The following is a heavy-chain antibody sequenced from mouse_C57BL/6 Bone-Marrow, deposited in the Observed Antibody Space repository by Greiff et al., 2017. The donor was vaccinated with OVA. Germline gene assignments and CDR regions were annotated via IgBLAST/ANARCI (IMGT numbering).Heavy chain of an antibody. CDR2: IRNKANGSTT. Sequence: DVLLVESGGGLVQPGGSLSLSCAASGFTFTDYYMSWVRQPPGKALEWLGFIRNKANGSTTEYSASVKGRFTISRDNSPSILYLQMNTLIAEDSATYYCARYRGYYYFDYWGQGTTLTVSS. D-gene: IGHD2-3*01. CDR3: ARYRGYYYFDY. J-gene: IGHJ2*01. CDR1: GFTFTDYY. V-gene: IGHV7-3*01.